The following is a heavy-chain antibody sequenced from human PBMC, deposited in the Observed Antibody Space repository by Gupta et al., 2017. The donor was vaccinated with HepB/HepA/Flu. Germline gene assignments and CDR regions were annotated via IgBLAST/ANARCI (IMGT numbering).Heavy chain of an antibody. V-gene: IGHV3-30-3*01. CDR1: GFTFSSYA. CDR3: AREWDV. J-gene: IGHJ6*02. Sequence: QVQLVESGGGVVQPGRSLRLSCAASGFTFSSYAMHWVRQAPGKGLEWVAVISYDGSNKYYADSVKGRFTISRDNSKNTLYLQMNSLRAEDTAVYYCAREWDVWGQGTTVTVSS. CDR2: ISYDGSNK.